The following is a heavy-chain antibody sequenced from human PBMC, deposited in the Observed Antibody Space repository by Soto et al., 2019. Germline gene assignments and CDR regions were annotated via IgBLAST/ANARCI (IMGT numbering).Heavy chain of an antibody. CDR2: INAGNGNT. V-gene: IGHV1-3*01. J-gene: IGHJ4*02. CDR3: ARNPGPRDGYDY. D-gene: IGHD5-12*01. CDR1: GYTFTSYA. Sequence: ASVKVSCKASGYTFTSYAMHWVRQAPGQRLEWMGWINAGNGNTKYSQKFQGRVTTTRDTSASTACMELSSLRSEDTAVYYCARNPGPRDGYDYWGQGTLVTVSS.